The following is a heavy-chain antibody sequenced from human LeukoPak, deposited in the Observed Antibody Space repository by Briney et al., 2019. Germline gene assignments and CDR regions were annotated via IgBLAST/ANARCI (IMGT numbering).Heavy chain of an antibody. V-gene: IGHV4-39*01. J-gene: IGHJ4*02. Sequence: SETLSLTCTVSGGSISSSSYYCGWIRQPPGKGLEWIGNVYYSGTTYYNPSLKSRVTISVDTSKNQFSLKLSSVTAADTAVYYCASYYYGSGSYSNFDYWGQGTLVTVSS. CDR2: VYYSGTT. CDR1: GGSISSSSYY. D-gene: IGHD3-10*01. CDR3: ASYYYGSGSYSNFDY.